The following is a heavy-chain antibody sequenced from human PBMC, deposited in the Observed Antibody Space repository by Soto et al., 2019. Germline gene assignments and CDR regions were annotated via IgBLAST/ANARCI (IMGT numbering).Heavy chain of an antibody. J-gene: IGHJ4*02. V-gene: IGHV3-48*02. CDR3: ARALGEYCGGGSCYSRPFDY. Sequence: GGSLRLSCAASGFTFSSYSVNWVRQAPGKGLEWVSYISSRSSSIYYAESVKGRFTISRDNAKNSLYLQMNSLRDEDTAVYYCARALGEYCGGGSCYSRPFDYWGQGTLVTVSS. D-gene: IGHD2-15*01. CDR2: ISSRSSSI. CDR1: GFTFSSYS.